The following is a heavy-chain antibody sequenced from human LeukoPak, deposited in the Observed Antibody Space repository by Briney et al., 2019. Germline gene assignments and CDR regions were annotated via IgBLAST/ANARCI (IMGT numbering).Heavy chain of an antibody. J-gene: IGHJ4*02. D-gene: IGHD1-26*01. CDR3: ARDYSGYFDY. Sequence: SGGSLRLSCAASGFTFSDHYMDWVRQAPGKGLEWVGRTRSKANSYTTEYAASVKGRFTISRDDSKNSLYLQMNSLKTEDTAVYYCARDYSGYFDYWGQGTLVTVSS. V-gene: IGHV3-72*01. CDR2: TRSKANSYTT. CDR1: GFTFSDHY.